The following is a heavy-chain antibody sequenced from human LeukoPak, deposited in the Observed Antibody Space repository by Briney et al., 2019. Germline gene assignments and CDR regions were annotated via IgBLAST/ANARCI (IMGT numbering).Heavy chain of an antibody. J-gene: IGHJ4*02. D-gene: IGHD3-10*01. CDR3: ARDYYGSGSQSLIDY. V-gene: IGHV1-46*01. CDR2: INPSGGST. Sequence: ASVKVSCKASGYTFTSYYMHWVRQAPGQGLEWMGIINPSGGSTSYAQKFQGRVTMTRDTSTSTVYMELSSLRSEDTAVYYCARDYYGSGSQSLIDYWSQGTLVTVSS. CDR1: GYTFTSYY.